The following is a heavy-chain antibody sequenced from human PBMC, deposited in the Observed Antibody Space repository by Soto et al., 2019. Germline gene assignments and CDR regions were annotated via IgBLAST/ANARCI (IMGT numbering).Heavy chain of an antibody. CDR3: ARGGGSSSWNFDS. CDR2: ITSSSGTI. D-gene: IGHD6-13*01. Sequence: GGSLRLSCAASGFTFSSFTMNWVRQAPGKGLEWISYITSSSGTIYYADSLKGRFTISRDNAKNSLYLQMNSLRAEDTAVYYCARGGGSSSWNFDSWGQGTRVTVSS. V-gene: IGHV3-48*01. J-gene: IGHJ4*02. CDR1: GFTFSSFT.